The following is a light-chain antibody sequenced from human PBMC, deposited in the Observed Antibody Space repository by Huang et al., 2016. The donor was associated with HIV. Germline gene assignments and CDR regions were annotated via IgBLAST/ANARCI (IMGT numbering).Light chain of an antibody. CDR3: QQYHNTPRT. J-gene: IGKJ1*01. CDR1: QSVLYSSNNKNY. CDR2: WAS. Sequence: DVVMTQSPDSLAVSLGERATINCKSSQSVLYSSNNKNYLAWYQQKPGQPPKMLIYWASTRESGVPHRFIGSVSGTDFTLTLSILQAEDVAVYYCQQYHNTPRTFGQGTKVEIK. V-gene: IGKV4-1*01.